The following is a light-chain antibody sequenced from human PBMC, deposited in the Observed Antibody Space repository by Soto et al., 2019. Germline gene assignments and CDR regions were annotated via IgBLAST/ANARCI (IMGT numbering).Light chain of an antibody. J-gene: IGLJ2*01. CDR1: SGHTNFA. CDR3: QTWGAGTQV. CDR2: ITSDGTH. Sequence: QSVLTQSPSASASLGDSVRLTCVLSSGHTNFAVAWHQQQPQRGPRFLVQITSDGTHTKGDGIPDRFSGSSSGAERYLTISHVHSDNDGDYFCQTWGAGTQVFGGGTKLTVL. V-gene: IGLV4-69*01.